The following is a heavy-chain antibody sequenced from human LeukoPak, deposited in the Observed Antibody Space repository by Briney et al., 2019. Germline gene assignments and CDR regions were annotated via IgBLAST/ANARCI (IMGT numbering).Heavy chain of an antibody. Sequence: EASVKASCKASGGTFSSYAISWVRQAPGQGLEWMGRIIPIFGTANYAQKFQGRVTITADKSTSTAYMELSSLRSEDTAVYYCARGPIIAVAGTIDYWGQGTLVTVSS. CDR1: GGTFSSYA. V-gene: IGHV1-69*06. CDR2: IIPIFGTA. D-gene: IGHD6-19*01. J-gene: IGHJ4*02. CDR3: ARGPIIAVAGTIDY.